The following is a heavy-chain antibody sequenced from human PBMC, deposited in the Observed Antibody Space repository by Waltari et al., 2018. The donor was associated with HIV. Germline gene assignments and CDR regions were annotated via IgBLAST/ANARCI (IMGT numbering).Heavy chain of an antibody. D-gene: IGHD6-13*01. CDR1: GGSISSSSYY. CDR2: IYYSGST. J-gene: IGHJ5*02. V-gene: IGHV4-39*01. Sequence: QLQLQESGPGLVKPSETLSLTCTVSGGSISSSSYYWGWIRQPPGKGLEWIGSIYYSGSTYYNPSLKSRVTISVDTSKNQFFLKLSSVTAADTAVYYWARHHSAVRTPFDPWGQGTLGTVSS. CDR3: ARHHSAVRTPFDP.